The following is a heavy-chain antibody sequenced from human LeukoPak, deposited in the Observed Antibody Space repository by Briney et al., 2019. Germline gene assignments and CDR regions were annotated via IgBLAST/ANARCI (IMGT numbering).Heavy chain of an antibody. CDR3: ARASRHTIFGVVPLYYMDV. D-gene: IGHD3-3*01. Sequence: PSETLSLTCTVSGGSISSYYWSWIRQPAGKGLEWIGRIYTSGSTNYNPSLKSRVTMSVDPSKNQFSLKLSSVTAADTAVYYCARASRHTIFGVVPLYYMDVCGKGTTVTVSS. J-gene: IGHJ6*03. V-gene: IGHV4-4*07. CDR2: IYTSGST. CDR1: GGSISSYY.